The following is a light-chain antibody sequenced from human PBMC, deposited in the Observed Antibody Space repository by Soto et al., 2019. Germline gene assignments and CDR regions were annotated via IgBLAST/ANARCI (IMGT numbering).Light chain of an antibody. CDR3: QQYGSSPPVT. J-gene: IGKJ4*01. Sequence: EIVLTQSPGTLSLSPGERATLSCRASQSVSSSYLAWYRQKPGQAPRLLIYGTSSRATGIPDRFSGSGSGTDFTLTISRLEPEDFAVYYCQQYGSSPPVTFGGGTKVESK. CDR2: GTS. CDR1: QSVSSSY. V-gene: IGKV3-20*01.